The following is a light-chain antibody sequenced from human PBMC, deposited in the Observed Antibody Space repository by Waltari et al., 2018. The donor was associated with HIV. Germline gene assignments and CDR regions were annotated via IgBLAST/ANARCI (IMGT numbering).Light chain of an antibody. V-gene: IGKV3-15*01. Sequence: EIVLTQSPATLSVSPGERATLSCRASQSISSNLVWYQQKPGQAPRLLVYGASTRATGIPARFSGSGSGTEFILTISSLQSEDFAIYYCQQYSDWPTFGQGTKVEIK. CDR2: GAS. CDR1: QSISSN. CDR3: QQYSDWPT. J-gene: IGKJ1*01.